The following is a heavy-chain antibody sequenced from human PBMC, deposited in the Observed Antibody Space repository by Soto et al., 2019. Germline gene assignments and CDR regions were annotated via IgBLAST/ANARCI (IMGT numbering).Heavy chain of an antibody. CDR3: SGASKRRDGYNFDS. V-gene: IGHV3-11*01. J-gene: IGHJ4*02. Sequence: GSLRLSCSASGFIFTDYSMTWIRQAPGKGLEWVSYISNGDETNQYADSVKGRFSVSRDNAKKVLFLQMNSLRVDDTAVYYCSGASKRRDGYNFDSWGRGALVTVSS. CDR1: GFIFTDYS. CDR2: ISNGDETN. D-gene: IGHD5-12*01.